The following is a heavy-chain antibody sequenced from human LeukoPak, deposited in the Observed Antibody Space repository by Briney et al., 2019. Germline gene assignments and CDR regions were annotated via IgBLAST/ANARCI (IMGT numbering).Heavy chain of an antibody. D-gene: IGHD3-22*01. J-gene: IGHJ4*02. CDR3: AKVPFSVYYDSSGYYYYFDY. V-gene: IGHV3-23*01. CDR2: ISGGGGST. Sequence: GGSLRLSCAASGFTFSTYAMSWVRQAPGKGLDWISGISGGGGSTYYADSVKGRFTISRDNSKNTLYLQMDSLRAEDTAVYYCAKVPFSVYYDSSGYYYYFDYWGQGTLVTVSS. CDR1: GFTFSTYA.